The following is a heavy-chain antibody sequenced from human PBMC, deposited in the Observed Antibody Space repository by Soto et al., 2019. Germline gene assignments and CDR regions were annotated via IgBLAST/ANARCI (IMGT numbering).Heavy chain of an antibody. CDR1: GGAFNGYY. Sequence: QVHLQQWGAGLLKPSETLSLTCAVNGGAFNGYYWTWIRQSPGKGLQWIGEINHSGTVDYNPSLKSRVTFSIDTSKKQCSLTLTSGTAADTAVYYCARAVAALVRGSIGGFNYGGHGTLVTVSS. D-gene: IGHD3-10*01. V-gene: IGHV4-34*01. CDR2: INHSGTV. CDR3: ARAVAALVRGSIGGFNY. J-gene: IGHJ4*01.